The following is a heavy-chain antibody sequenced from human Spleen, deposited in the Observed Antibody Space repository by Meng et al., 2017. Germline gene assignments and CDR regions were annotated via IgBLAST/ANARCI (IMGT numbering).Heavy chain of an antibody. V-gene: IGHV1-2*06. Sequence: QAQLVPSGAEVTQPGASVKVSCKPSVDNFPDYYIPGVRRAPGQGLEWMGRINPKSGETHYAQKFQARVTMTGDTSISTAYMELSGLRSDDTAMYYCARDEDISAAGKLFGDYWGQGTLVTVSS. J-gene: IGHJ4*02. D-gene: IGHD6-25*01. CDR3: ARDEDISAAGKLFGDY. CDR1: VDNFPDYY. CDR2: INPKSGET.